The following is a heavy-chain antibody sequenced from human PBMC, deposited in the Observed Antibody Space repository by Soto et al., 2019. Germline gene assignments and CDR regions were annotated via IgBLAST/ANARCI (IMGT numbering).Heavy chain of an antibody. CDR1: GFTFRNHA. D-gene: IGHD1-26*01. CDR3: AKDYGGSSFDY. CDR2: INDGGAGT. Sequence: GGSLRLSCAASGFTFRNHAMTWVRQAPGQGLEYVSSINDGGAGTYYAASVRGRFTISRDNSKNMLYLQMNSLRAEDTAVYYCAKDYGGSSFDYWGQGTLVTVSS. J-gene: IGHJ4*02. V-gene: IGHV3-23*01.